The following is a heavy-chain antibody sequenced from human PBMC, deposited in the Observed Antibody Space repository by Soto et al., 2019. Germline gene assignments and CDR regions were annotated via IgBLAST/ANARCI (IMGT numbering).Heavy chain of an antibody. Sequence: SETLSLTCTVSGGSIISYYWSWILQPPWKGLEWIGYIYYSGSTNYNPSLKSRVTISVDTSKNQFSLKLSSVTAADTAVYYCARDNYGSGCTYYYYYMDVWGKGTTVTVSS. J-gene: IGHJ6*03. CDR2: IYYSGST. D-gene: IGHD3-10*01. CDR3: ARDNYGSGCTYYYYYMDV. V-gene: IGHV4-59*01. CDR1: GGSIISYY.